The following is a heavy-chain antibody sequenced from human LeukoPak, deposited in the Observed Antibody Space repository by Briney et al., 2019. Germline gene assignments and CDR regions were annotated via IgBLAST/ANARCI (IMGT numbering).Heavy chain of an antibody. CDR1: GGSISGYY. CDR3: ASNYDSSGYTAFGY. Sequence: SETLSLTCTVSGGSISGYYWSWIRQPPGKGLEWIGHIYSSGSTKYNPSLKSRVTISVDTSKNQFSLKLSSVTAADTAVYYCASNYDSSGYTAFGYWGRGTLLTVSS. V-gene: IGHV4-59*01. CDR2: IYSSGST. D-gene: IGHD3-22*01. J-gene: IGHJ4*02.